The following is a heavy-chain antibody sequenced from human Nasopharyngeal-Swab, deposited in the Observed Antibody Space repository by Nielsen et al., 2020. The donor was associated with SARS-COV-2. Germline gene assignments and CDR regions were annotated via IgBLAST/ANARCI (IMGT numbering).Heavy chain of an antibody. CDR2: ISSSSSTI. CDR3: ARESPIAAAADWYFDL. CDR1: GFTFSRYS. D-gene: IGHD6-13*01. Sequence: GGSLRLSCASSGFTFSRYSMNWVRPSPGKGLEWVSYISSSSSTIYNADSVKGRFTGSRDNAKNSLYLEMNSLRDEDTAVYYCARESPIAAAADWYFDLGGRGTLVTVSS. J-gene: IGHJ2*01. V-gene: IGHV3-48*02.